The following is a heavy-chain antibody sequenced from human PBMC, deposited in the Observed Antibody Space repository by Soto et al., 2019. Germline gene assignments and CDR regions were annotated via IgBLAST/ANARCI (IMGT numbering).Heavy chain of an antibody. CDR1: GYGFSRHS. D-gene: IGHD4-4*01. CDR3: ARDRGDGYSVDY. Sequence: EVQLVESGGGLVQQGGSLRLSCAASGYGFSRHSMNWVRQAPGKGLEWVSYISGGSRTIYYADSVKGRFTISRDNAKNSLYLQMSSLRDEDTAVYYCARDRGDGYSVDYWGQGTLVTVSS. V-gene: IGHV3-48*02. J-gene: IGHJ4*02. CDR2: ISGGSRTI.